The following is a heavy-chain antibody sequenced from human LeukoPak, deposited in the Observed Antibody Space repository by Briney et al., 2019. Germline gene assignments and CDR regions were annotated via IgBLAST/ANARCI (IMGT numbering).Heavy chain of an antibody. CDR3: ARDAPGGGYDY. Sequence: GGSLRLSCAASGFTFSSYSMNWVRQAPGKGLEWVSYISSSSSTIYYADSVKGRFTISRDNAKNSLYPQMNSLRAEDTAVYYCARDAPGGGYDYWGQGTLVTVSS. J-gene: IGHJ4*02. D-gene: IGHD5-12*01. CDR1: GFTFSSYS. V-gene: IGHV3-48*01. CDR2: ISSSSSTI.